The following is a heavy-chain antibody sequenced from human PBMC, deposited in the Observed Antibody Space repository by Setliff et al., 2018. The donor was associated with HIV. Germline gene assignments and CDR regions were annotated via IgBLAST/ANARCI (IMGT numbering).Heavy chain of an antibody. CDR3: ARASPDRVATFFDY. D-gene: IGHD5-12*01. CDR2: ISYSEGT. Sequence: SETLSLTCSVSGVSVSTTSYYWAWIRQPPGKGLEWIGSISYSEGTFDNASLKSRVTMSVDTSKNQFSLKLRSVTAADTAAYYCARASPDRVATFFDYWGQGILVTVSS. V-gene: IGHV4-39*07. CDR1: GVSVSTTSYY. J-gene: IGHJ4*02.